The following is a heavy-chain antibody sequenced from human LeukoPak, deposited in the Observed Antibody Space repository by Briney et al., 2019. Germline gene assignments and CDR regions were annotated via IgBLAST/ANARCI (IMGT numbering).Heavy chain of an antibody. V-gene: IGHV1-8*03. J-gene: IGHJ4*02. D-gene: IGHD3-3*01. CDR1: GYTFTSYD. CDR3: ARRRITIFGVVIIAGDFDY. CDR2: MNPNSGNT. Sequence: GASVKVSCKASGYTFTSYDINWVRQATGQGREWMGWMNPNSGNTGYAQKFQGRVTITRNTSISTAYMELSSLRSEDTAVYYCARRRITIFGVVIIAGDFDYWGQGNLVTVSS.